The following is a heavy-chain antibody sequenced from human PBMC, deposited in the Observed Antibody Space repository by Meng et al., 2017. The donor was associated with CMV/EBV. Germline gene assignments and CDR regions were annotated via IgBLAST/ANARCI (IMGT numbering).Heavy chain of an antibody. D-gene: IGHD4-11*01. CDR2: IFSNDEK. CDR3: ARTLITHTVTTLDY. J-gene: IGHJ4*02. CDR1: GFSLSNARMS. Sequence: SGPTLVKPTETLTLTCTVSGFSLSNARMSVSWIRQPPGKALEWLAHIFSNDEKSYRSSLKSRLTISKDTSKSQVVLTMTNMDPLDTATYYCARTLITHTVTTLDYWGQGTLVTVSS. V-gene: IGHV2-26*01.